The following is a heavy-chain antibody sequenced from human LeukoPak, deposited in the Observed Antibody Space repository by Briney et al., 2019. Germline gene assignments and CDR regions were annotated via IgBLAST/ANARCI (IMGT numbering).Heavy chain of an antibody. CDR2: ISSSSSTI. Sequence: GGSLRLSCAASGFTFSSYSMNWVRQAPGKGLEWVSYISSSSSTIYYADSVKGRFTISRDNAKNTLYLQMNSLRAEDTALYYCARDLVGDNCDTFDCWGQGTLVTVSS. J-gene: IGHJ4*02. CDR1: GFTFSSYS. V-gene: IGHV3-48*04. CDR3: ARDLVGDNCDTFDC. D-gene: IGHD1-20*01.